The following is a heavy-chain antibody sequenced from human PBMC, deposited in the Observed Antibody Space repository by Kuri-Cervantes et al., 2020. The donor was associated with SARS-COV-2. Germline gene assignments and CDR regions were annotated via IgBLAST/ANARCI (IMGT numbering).Heavy chain of an antibody. J-gene: IGHJ6*02. CDR3: AKATERPFCMDV. Sequence: GESLKISCAASGFTFSEYYMSWIRQAPGKGLEWVSYISSSSSYTNYADSVKGRFTISRDNAKNSLYLQMNSLRAEDTAVYYCAKATERPFCMDVWGQGTTVTVSS. CDR1: GFTFSEYY. D-gene: IGHD5-24*01. CDR2: ISSSSSYT. V-gene: IGHV3-11*05.